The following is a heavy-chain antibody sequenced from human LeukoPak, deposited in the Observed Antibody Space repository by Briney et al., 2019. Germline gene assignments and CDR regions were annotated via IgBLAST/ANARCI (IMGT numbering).Heavy chain of an antibody. CDR2: ISWNSGSI. Sequence: PGGSLRLSCAASGFTFSSYEMNWVRQAPGKGLEWVSGISWNSGSIGYADSVKGRFTISRDNAKNSLYLQMNSLRAEDMALYYCAKGGHYYDSSGYYFDYWGQGTLVTVSS. D-gene: IGHD3-22*01. J-gene: IGHJ4*02. CDR3: AKGGHYYDSSGYYFDY. V-gene: IGHV3-9*03. CDR1: GFTFSSYE.